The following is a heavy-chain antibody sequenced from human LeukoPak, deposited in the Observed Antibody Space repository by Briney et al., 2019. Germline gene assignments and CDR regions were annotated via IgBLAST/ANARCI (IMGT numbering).Heavy chain of an antibody. Sequence: PGGSLRLSCAASGFTFSSYWMSWVRQAPGKGLEWVANIKQDGSEKYYVDSVKGRFTISRDNAKNSLYLQMNSLRAEDTAVYYCARMDYYDSSGMDYWGQGTLVTVSS. J-gene: IGHJ4*02. D-gene: IGHD3-22*01. V-gene: IGHV3-7*01. CDR1: GFTFSSYW. CDR3: ARMDYYDSSGMDY. CDR2: IKQDGSEK.